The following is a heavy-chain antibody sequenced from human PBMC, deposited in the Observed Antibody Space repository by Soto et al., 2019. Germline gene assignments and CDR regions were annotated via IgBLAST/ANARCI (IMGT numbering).Heavy chain of an antibody. CDR3: ARGQPTYCGGDCYAYYFDY. CDR1: GYSFTSYW. J-gene: IGHJ4*02. Sequence: PGESLKISCKGSGYSFTSYWIGWVRQMPGKGLEWMGIIYPGDSDTRYSPSFQGQVTISADKSISTAYLQWSSLKASDTAMYYCARGQPTYCGGDCYAYYFDYWGQGTLVTVSS. V-gene: IGHV5-51*01. D-gene: IGHD2-21*02. CDR2: IYPGDSDT.